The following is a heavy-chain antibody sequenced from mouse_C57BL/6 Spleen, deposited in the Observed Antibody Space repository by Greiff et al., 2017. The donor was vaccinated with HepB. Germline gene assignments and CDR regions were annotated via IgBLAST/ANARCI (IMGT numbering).Heavy chain of an antibody. V-gene: IGHV1-61*01. CDR2: IYPSDSET. J-gene: IGHJ4*01. CDR1: GYTFTSYW. CDR3: ARDNYYGSSNFAMDY. Sequence: QVQLQQPGAELVRPGSSVKLSCKASGYTFTSYWMDWVKQRPGQGLEWIGNIYPSDSETHYNQKFKDKATLTVDKSSSTAYMQLSSLTSEDSAVYYCARDNYYGSSNFAMDYWGQGTSVTVSS. D-gene: IGHD1-1*01.